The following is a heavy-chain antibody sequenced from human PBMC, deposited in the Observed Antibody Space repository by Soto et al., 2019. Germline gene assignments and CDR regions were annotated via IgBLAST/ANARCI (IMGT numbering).Heavy chain of an antibody. CDR3: ASRSTVVVAASEAFDY. CDR2: IIPILGIA. CDR1: GGTFSTYT. D-gene: IGHD2-15*01. Sequence: QVQLVQSGAEVKKPGSSVKVSCKASGGTFSTYTISWVRQAPGQGLEWMGRIIPILGIANYAQKVQGRVTITADKSPRTAYMALSSLRSEDTAVYYRASRSTVVVAASEAFDYWGQGTLVTVSS. J-gene: IGHJ4*02. V-gene: IGHV1-69*02.